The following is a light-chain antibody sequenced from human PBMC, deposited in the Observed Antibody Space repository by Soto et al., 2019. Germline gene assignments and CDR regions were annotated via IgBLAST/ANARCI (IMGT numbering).Light chain of an antibody. V-gene: IGLV1-51*01. CDR1: SSNIGNNY. CDR2: DNN. Sequence: QSVLTQPPSVSAAPGQSVTISCSGTSSNIGNNYVSWYQQLPGTAPKLLIYDNNNRPSGIPDRFSGSKSGTSATLGITGLQTGDEAAYYCGTWDNSLSSGVFGGGTKLTVL. CDR3: GTWDNSLSSGV. J-gene: IGLJ3*02.